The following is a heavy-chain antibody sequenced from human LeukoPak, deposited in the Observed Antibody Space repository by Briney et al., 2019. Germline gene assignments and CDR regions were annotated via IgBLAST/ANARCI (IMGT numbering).Heavy chain of an antibody. D-gene: IGHD3-22*01. CDR2: ISSSSSYI. CDR1: GFTFSSYS. V-gene: IGHV3-21*01. J-gene: IGHJ4*02. CDR3: ARNYYDSSGIQKNFDY. Sequence: GGSLRLSCAASGFTFSSYSMNWVCQAPGKGLEWVSSISSSSSYIYYADSVKGRFTISRDNAKNSLYLQMNSLRAEDTAVYYCARNYYDSSGIQKNFDYWGQGTLVTVSS.